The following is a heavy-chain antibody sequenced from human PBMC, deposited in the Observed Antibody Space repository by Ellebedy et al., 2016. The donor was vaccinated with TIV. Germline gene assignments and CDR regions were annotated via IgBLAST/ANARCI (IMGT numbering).Heavy chain of an antibody. CDR2: ISWNSGSI. CDR1: GFTFDDYA. J-gene: IGHJ4*02. Sequence: SLKISXAASGFTFDDYAMHWVRQAPGKGLEWVSGISWNSGSIGYADSVKGRFTISRDNAKNSLYLQMNSLRAEDTAVYYCAKDPYGIAAAGTGDYWGQGTLVTVSS. CDR3: AKDPYGIAAAGTGDY. V-gene: IGHV3-9*01. D-gene: IGHD6-13*01.